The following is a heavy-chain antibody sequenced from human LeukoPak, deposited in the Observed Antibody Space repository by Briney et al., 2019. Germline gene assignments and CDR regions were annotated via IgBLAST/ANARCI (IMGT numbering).Heavy chain of an antibody. Sequence: SETLSLTCTVSGGSISSDSYYWGWIRQPPGKGLEFIGSVYYSGSAYYNPSLKSRVTISVDTSKNQFSLKLSSVTAADTAMYYCARGRGIYSSSWSWFDPWGQGTLVTVSS. J-gene: IGHJ5*02. V-gene: IGHV4-39*01. D-gene: IGHD6-13*01. CDR2: VYYSGSA. CDR1: GGSISSDSYY. CDR3: ARGRGIYSSSWSWFDP.